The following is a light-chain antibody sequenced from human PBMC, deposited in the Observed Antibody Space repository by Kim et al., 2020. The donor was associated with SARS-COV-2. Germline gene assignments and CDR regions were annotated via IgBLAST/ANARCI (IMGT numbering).Light chain of an antibody. CDR1: SGHSSYS. J-gene: IGLJ2*01. CDR2: VHSYGSH. Sequence: SAKPTCTCGSGHSSYSIAWHQQHQQKSPGDLMKVHSYGSHNKGGGVPDRFSGSSSGAERYLTISSLQSEDEADYYCQTWVTAIRVFGGRTQLTVL. V-gene: IGLV4-69*01. CDR3: QTWVTAIRV.